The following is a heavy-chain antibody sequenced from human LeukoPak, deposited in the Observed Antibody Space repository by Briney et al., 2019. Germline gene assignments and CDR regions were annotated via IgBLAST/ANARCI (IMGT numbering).Heavy chain of an antibody. CDR1: GYTFTSYA. CDR2: INPNSGGT. J-gene: IGHJ3*02. Sequence: GASVKVSCKASGYTFTSYAMNWVRQAPGQGLEWMGWINPNSGGTNYAQKFQGRVTMTRDTSISTAYMELSRLRSDDTAVYYCARPWGSHLVIDAFDIWGQGTMVTVSS. CDR3: ARPWGSHLVIDAFDI. D-gene: IGHD2/OR15-2a*01. V-gene: IGHV1-2*02.